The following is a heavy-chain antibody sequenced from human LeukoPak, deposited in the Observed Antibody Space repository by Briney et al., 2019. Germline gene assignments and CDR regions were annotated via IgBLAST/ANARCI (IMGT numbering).Heavy chain of an antibody. V-gene: IGHV3-23*01. J-gene: IGHJ4*02. Sequence: GGSLRLSCAASGFTFSSYAMHWVRQAPGKGLEWVSAISGSGGSTYYADSVKGRFTISRDDSKNTLYLQMNSLRAEDTAIYYCAKDLVSGYSSIYYFDYWGQGTLVTVSS. CDR1: GFTFSSYA. CDR2: ISGSGGST. D-gene: IGHD6-19*01. CDR3: AKDLVSGYSSIYYFDY.